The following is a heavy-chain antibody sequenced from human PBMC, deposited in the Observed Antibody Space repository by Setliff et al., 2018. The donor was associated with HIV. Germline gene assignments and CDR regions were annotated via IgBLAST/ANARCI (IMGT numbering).Heavy chain of an antibody. CDR1: GGSMSSGPFY. D-gene: IGHD6-19*01. V-gene: IGHV4-39*01. Sequence: KTSETLSLTCSVSGGSMSSGPFYWGWLRQPPGKGLQWIGSISYSDNTFYNLSLTSRVTISMDTSKNELFLRLRSVTAADTAVYYCARLGSGWNWVTRIDFWGQGTLVTV. CDR3: ARLGSGWNWVTRIDF. J-gene: IGHJ4*01. CDR2: ISYSDNT.